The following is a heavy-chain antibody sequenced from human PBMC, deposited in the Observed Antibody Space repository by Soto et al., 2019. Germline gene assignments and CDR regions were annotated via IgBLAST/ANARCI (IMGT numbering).Heavy chain of an antibody. CDR3: ARGRGNFWSGVYDY. V-gene: IGHV1-69*04. Sequence: KGLEWMGRIIPILGKTNYAQKFQGRVTITGNNSISTAYMELSSLRSEDTAVYYCARGRGNFWSGVYDYWGQGTLVSVSS. CDR2: IIPILGKT. J-gene: IGHJ4*02. D-gene: IGHD3-3*01.